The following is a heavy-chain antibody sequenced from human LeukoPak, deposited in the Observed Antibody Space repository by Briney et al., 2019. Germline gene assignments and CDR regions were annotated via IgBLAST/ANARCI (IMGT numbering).Heavy chain of an antibody. D-gene: IGHD3-10*01. CDR1: GFTFSAYW. J-gene: IGHJ4*02. Sequence: PGGSLRLSCVASGFTFSAYWMSWVRQAPGKGLDWVAVIRYDGNNEYYADSVKGRFTISRDNSKNTLYLQMNSLRAEDTAVYYCARDSVPHYYNSGSDYWGQGTLVTVSS. V-gene: IGHV3-33*08. CDR3: ARDSVPHYYNSGSDY. CDR2: IRYDGNNE.